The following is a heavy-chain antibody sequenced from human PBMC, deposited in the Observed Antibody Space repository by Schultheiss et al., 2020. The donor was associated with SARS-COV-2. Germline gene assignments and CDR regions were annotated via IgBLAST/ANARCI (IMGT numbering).Heavy chain of an antibody. V-gene: IGHV4-39*01. CDR3: ARREPYDSSGYL. Sequence: SETLSLTCTVSGGSISSSSYYWGWIRQPQGKGLEWIGSIYYSGSTYYNPSLKSRVTISVDTSKNQFSLKLSSVTAADTAVYYCARREPYDSSGYLWGQGTLVTVSS. J-gene: IGHJ5*02. CDR1: GGSISSSSYY. CDR2: IYYSGST. D-gene: IGHD3-22*01.